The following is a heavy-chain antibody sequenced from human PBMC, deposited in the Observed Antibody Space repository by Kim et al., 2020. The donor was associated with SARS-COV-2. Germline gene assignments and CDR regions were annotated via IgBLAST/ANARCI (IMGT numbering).Heavy chain of an antibody. CDR3: AREGYYDSSGYYGDAFDI. Sequence: GGSLRLSCAASGFTFSSYWMHWVRQAPGKGLVWVSRINSDGSSTSYADSVKGRFTISRDNAKNTLYLQMNSLRAEDTAVYYCAREGYYDSSGYYGDAFDIWGQGTMVTVSS. J-gene: IGHJ3*02. V-gene: IGHV3-74*01. CDR2: INSDGSST. D-gene: IGHD3-22*01. CDR1: GFTFSSYW.